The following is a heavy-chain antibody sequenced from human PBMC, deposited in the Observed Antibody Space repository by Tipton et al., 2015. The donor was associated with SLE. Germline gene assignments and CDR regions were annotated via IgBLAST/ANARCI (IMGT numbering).Heavy chain of an antibody. Sequence: TLSLTCTVSGGSISTNTYFWSWIRQHPGKGLEWIGYIYYSGSTYYNPSLKSRLTISVDTSKNQFSLNLSSVTAADTAVYYCATSPLTLWGQGTLVTVSS. V-gene: IGHV4-31*03. CDR1: GGSISTNTYF. D-gene: IGHD2-2*01. J-gene: IGHJ4*02. CDR3: ATSPLTL. CDR2: IYYSGST.